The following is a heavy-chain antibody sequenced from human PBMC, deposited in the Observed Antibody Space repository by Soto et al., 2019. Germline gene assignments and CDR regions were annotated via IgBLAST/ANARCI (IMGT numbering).Heavy chain of an antibody. D-gene: IGHD6-13*01. CDR1: GGSMRNYF. CDR3: AAGEASSRNLAPYYLDF. CDR2: IHYSGTT. J-gene: IGHJ4*02. Sequence: SETLSLTCTGSGGSMRNYFWTWIRQPPGKGLEWIGYIHYSGTTSFFPSYNPSLRSRVTISEDTSKNKFSLKLLSVTTADTAVYFCAAGEASSRNLAPYYLDFWGQGTPVTVSS. V-gene: IGHV4-59*01.